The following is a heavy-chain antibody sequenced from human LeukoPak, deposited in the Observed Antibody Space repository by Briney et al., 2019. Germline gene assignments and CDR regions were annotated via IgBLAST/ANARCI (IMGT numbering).Heavy chain of an antibody. V-gene: IGHV4-31*03. CDR1: GGSISSGGYY. Sequence: SETLSLTYTVSGGSISSGGYYWSWIRQHPGKGLEWIGYIYYSGSTYYNPSLKSRVTISVDTSKNQFSLKLSSVTAADTAVYYCARGGGYVGWFDPWGQGTLVTVSS. J-gene: IGHJ5*02. CDR2: IYYSGST. D-gene: IGHD5-12*01. CDR3: ARGGGYVGWFDP.